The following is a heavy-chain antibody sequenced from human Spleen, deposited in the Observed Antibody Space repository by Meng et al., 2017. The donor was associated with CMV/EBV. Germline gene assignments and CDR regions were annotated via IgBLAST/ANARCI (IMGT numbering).Heavy chain of an antibody. CDR2: INYRGST. J-gene: IGHJ4*02. CDR1: GDSITTYY. V-gene: IGHV4-59*01. D-gene: IGHD1-14*01. CDR3: ARDRGNLDYYFDF. Sequence: ESLKISCTVSGDSITTYYWSWIRQPPGKGLEWIGYINYRGSTNYNPSLKSRVTISLDTSKNQFSLKVRAVTAADTAVYYCARDRGNLDYYFDFWGQGTLVTVSS.